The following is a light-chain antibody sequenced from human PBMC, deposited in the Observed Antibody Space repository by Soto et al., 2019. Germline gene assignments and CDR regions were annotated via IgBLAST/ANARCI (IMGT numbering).Light chain of an antibody. CDR2: EAS. Sequence: IEMTQSPSSLSASVGDRVAITCRASQSINTYLNWYQQKAGKAPKVLIFEASSLQSGVPSKFSGSGSAKDFTLNISSLQPEDFEDYLCQQTLPTHITLRQGTRL. CDR3: QQTLPTHIT. J-gene: IGKJ5*01. CDR1: QSINTY. V-gene: IGKV1-39*01.